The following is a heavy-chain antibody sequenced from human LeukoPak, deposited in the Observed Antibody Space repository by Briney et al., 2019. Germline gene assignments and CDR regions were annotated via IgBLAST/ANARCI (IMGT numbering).Heavy chain of an antibody. V-gene: IGHV3-9*01. J-gene: IGHJ6*03. CDR2: ISWNSGSI. CDR3: AKGPHANYYYYMDV. Sequence: HPGGSLRPSCAASGFTFDDYAMHWVRQAPGKGLEWVSGISWNSGSIGYADSVKGRFTISRDNAKNSLYLEMNSLRAEDTALYYCAKGPHANYYYYMDVWGRGTTVTISS. D-gene: IGHD2-8*01. CDR1: GFTFDDYA.